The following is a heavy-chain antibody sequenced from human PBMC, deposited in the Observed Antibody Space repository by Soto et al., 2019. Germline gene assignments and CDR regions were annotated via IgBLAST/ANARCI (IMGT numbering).Heavy chain of an antibody. CDR1: GFTFSSYG. Sequence: QVQLVESGGGVVQPGRSLRLSCAASGFTFSSYGMHWVRQAPGKGLEWVAVIWYDGSNKYYAASVKGRFTISRDQSKNTLYLQMNSLRAEDTAVYYCARDCAGYSSGWYQRGGFDYWGQGTLVTVSS. CDR3: ARDCAGYSSGWYQRGGFDY. D-gene: IGHD6-19*01. J-gene: IGHJ4*02. CDR2: IWYDGSNK. V-gene: IGHV3-33*01.